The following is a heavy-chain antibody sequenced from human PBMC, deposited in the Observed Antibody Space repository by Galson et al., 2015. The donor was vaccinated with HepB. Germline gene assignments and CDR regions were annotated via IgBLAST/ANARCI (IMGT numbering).Heavy chain of an antibody. D-gene: IGHD2-2*01. CDR3: ARARAVPAAEINWFDP. CDR2: INPNSGGT. V-gene: IGHV1-2*04. Sequence: SVKVSCKASGYTFTGYYMHWVRQAPGQGLGWMGWINPNSGGTNYAQKFQGWVTMTRDTSISTAYMELSRLRSDDTAVYYCARARAVPAAEINWFDPWGQGTLVTVSS. CDR1: GYTFTGYY. J-gene: IGHJ5*02.